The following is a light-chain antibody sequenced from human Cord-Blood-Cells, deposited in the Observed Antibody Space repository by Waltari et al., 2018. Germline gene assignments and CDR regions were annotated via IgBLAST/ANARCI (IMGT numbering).Light chain of an antibody. Sequence: DIVMTQYPDSLAVSLGERATINCKSSQSVLYSSNNKNYLAWYQQKPGQPPKLLIYWASTREAGVPDRFCGSGSGTDFTLTISSLQAEDVAVYYCQQYYSTPPAFGQGTKVEIK. J-gene: IGKJ1*01. CDR1: QSVLYSSNNKNY. CDR3: QQYYSTPPA. V-gene: IGKV4-1*01. CDR2: WAS.